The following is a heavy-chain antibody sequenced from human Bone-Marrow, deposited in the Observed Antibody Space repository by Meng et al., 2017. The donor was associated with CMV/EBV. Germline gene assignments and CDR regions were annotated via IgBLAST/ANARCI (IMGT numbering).Heavy chain of an antibody. CDR1: GAS. D-gene: IGHD3-3*01. CDR3: ARVLTYYDFWSGGPGVGWFDP. J-gene: IGHJ5*02. Sequence: GASGRSLRHRQWRGLEWIGFIYSSGSTCDDPSLKIRVTISVDTSKIQSSLKLSSVTAADTAVYYCARVLTYYDFWSGGPGVGWFDPWGQGTLVTVSS. CDR2: IYSSGST. V-gene: IGHV4-31*02.